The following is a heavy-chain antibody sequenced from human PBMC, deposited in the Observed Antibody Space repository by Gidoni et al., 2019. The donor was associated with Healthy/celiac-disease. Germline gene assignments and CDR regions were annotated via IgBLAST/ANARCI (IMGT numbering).Heavy chain of an antibody. CDR1: GGSISSGGYY. CDR2: IYYSGTT. V-gene: IGHV4-31*03. J-gene: IGHJ3*02. Sequence: QVQLQESGPGLVKPSQTLSLTCTVSGGSISSGGYYWSWIRPHPGKGLEWIGYIYYSGTTYYNPALKSRVTISVDTSKNQVSLKLSSVTAADTAVYYCARGGLDSGYGRAIDIWGQGTMVTVSS. D-gene: IGHD5-12*01. CDR3: ARGGLDSGYGRAIDI.